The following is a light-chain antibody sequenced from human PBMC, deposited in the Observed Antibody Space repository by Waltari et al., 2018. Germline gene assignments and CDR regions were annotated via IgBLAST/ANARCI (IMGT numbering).Light chain of an antibody. CDR3: QQGSILPLT. V-gene: IGKV3-11*01. CDR2: DTS. J-gene: IGKJ4*01. CDR1: ESVYKY. Sequence: EVVLTQSPVTLSLSAGERASLSCGASESVYKYLAWYQQRPGQPPRLLIYDTSNRAAGVPGRFSGSGYGTDFTLTITSLEAEDFAVYFCQQGSILPLTFGGGTRVEIK.